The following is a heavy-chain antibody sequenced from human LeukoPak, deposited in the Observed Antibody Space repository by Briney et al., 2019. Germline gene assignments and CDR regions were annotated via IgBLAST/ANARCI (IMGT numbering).Heavy chain of an antibody. CDR3: ARGYGSGSYHDAFDI. CDR2: INSDGSST. J-gene: IGHJ3*02. D-gene: IGHD3-10*01. V-gene: IGHV3-74*01. CDR1: GFTFSSYW. Sequence: GGSLRLSCAASGFTFSSYWMHWVRQAPGKGLVWVSRINSDGSSTGYADSVKGRFTISRDNAKNTLYLQMNSLRAEDTAVYYCARGYGSGSYHDAFDIWGQGTMVTVSS.